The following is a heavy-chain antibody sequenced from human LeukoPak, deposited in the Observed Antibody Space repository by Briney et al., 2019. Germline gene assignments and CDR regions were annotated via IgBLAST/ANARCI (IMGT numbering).Heavy chain of an antibody. Sequence: ASVKVPCKASGYTFTGYYMHWVRQAPGQGLEWMGWINPNSGGTNYAQKLQGRVTMTTDTSTSTAYMELRSLRSDDTAVYYCASGVPSSSWQFDYWGQGTLVTVSS. D-gene: IGHD6-13*01. J-gene: IGHJ4*02. CDR3: ASGVPSSSWQFDY. CDR2: INPNSGGT. V-gene: IGHV1-2*02. CDR1: GYTFTGYY.